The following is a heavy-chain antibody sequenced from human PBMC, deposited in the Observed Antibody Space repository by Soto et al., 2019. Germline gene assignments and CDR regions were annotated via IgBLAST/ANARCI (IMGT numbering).Heavy chain of an antibody. CDR1: GGSISSSSYY. J-gene: IGHJ4*02. CDR2: IYYSGST. D-gene: IGHD3-22*01. V-gene: IGHV4-39*02. CDR3: ARDSWYYYDSSGYATYDY. Sequence: SETLSLTCTVSGGSISSSSYYWGWIRQPPGKGLEWIGSIYYSGSTYYNPSLKSRVTISVDTSKNQFSLKLSSVTAADTAVYYCARDSWYYYDSSGYATYDYWGQGTLVTVSS.